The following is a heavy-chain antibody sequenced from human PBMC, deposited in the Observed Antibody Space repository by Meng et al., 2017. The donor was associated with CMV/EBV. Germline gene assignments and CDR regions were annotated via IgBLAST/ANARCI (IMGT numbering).Heavy chain of an antibody. J-gene: IGHJ4*02. CDR2: IYYSGST. D-gene: IGHD6-19*01. CDR1: GGFISSSSYY. CDR3: ARDSAVAGVVDY. V-gene: IGHV4-39*07. Sequence: QEAGPRLVKPSETLSLTCTVSGGFISSSSYYWGWIRQPPGKGLEWIGSIYYSGSTYYNPSLKSRVTISVDTSKNQFSLKLSSVTAADTAVYYCARDSAVAGVVDYWGQGTLVTVSS.